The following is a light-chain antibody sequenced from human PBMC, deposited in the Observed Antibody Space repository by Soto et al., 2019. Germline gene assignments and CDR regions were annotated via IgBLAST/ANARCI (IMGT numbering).Light chain of an antibody. CDR1: SSNIGSNT. V-gene: IGLV1-44*01. J-gene: IGLJ2*01. CDR2: SNN. CDR3: AAWDDSLNGVV. Sequence: QPVLTQPPSASGTPGQRVTISCSGSSSNIGSNTVNWYQQLPGTAPKLLIYSNNQRPSGVPDRFSGSTSGTSASLAISGLQSEDEADYYCAAWDDSLNGVVFGGGPSSPS.